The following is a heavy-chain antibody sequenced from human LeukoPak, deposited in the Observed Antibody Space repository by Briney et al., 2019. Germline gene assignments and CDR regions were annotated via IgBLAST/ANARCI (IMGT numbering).Heavy chain of an antibody. Sequence: RPGGSLRLSCAASGFTFSSYAMHWVRQAPGKGLEWVAVISYDGRNKYYADSVKGRFTISRDNAKNSLYLQMNSLRAEDTAVYYCATSSGGSWGDFDYWGQGTLVTVSS. V-gene: IGHV3-30*04. D-gene: IGHD2-15*01. J-gene: IGHJ4*02. CDR1: GFTFSSYA. CDR2: ISYDGRNK. CDR3: ATSSGGSWGDFDY.